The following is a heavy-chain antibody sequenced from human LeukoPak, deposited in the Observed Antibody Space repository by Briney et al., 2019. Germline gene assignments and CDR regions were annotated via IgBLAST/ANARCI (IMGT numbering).Heavy chain of an antibody. V-gene: IGHV1-8*01. D-gene: IGHD3-22*01. CDR3: ARGEASSGYFND. Sequence: ASVKVSCKASGYTFTSYDINWVRQATGQGLEWMGWMNPNSGNTGYAQKFQGRVTMTRNTSISTAYMELSSLRSEDTAVYYCARGEASSGYFNDWGQGTLVTVSS. J-gene: IGHJ4*02. CDR1: GYTFTSYD. CDR2: MNPNSGNT.